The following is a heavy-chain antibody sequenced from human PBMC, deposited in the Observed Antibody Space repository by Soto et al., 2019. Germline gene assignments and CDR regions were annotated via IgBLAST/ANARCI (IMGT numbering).Heavy chain of an antibody. V-gene: IGHV3-30-3*01. CDR2: ISYDGSNK. CDR3: ARAALVGTSYGLHYFDS. J-gene: IGHJ4*02. Sequence: QVQLVESGGGVVQPGRSLRLSCAASGFTFSYYAMHWVRQAPGKGLEWVAVISYDGSNKYYADSVKGRFTISRDKSKNXXYLQMNNLSAEDTAVYYCARAALVGTSYGLHYFDSWGQGTLVTVSS. D-gene: IGHD5-18*01. CDR1: GFTFSYYA.